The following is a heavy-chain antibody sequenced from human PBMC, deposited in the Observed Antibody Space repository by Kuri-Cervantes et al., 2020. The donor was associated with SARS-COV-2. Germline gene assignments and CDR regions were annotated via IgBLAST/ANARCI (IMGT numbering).Heavy chain of an antibody. CDR1: GFTFSSYA. V-gene: IGHV3-30-3*01. CDR3: ARDGRWSMAIIDY. CDR2: ISYDGSNK. D-gene: IGHD2/OR15-2a*01. J-gene: IGHJ4*02. Sequence: GGSLRLSCAASGFTFSSYAMHGVRQAPGKGLEWVAVISYDGSNKYYADSVKGRFTISRDNSKNTLYLQMNSLRAEDTAVYYCARDGRWSMAIIDYWGQGTLVTVSS.